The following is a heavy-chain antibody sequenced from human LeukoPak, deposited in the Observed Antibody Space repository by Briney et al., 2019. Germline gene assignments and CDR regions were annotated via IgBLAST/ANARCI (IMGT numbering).Heavy chain of an antibody. J-gene: IGHJ4*02. V-gene: IGHV3-48*04. CDR2: ISSSSSTR. D-gene: IGHD6-6*01. Sequence: PGGSLRLSCAASGFTFSSYSMNWVRQAPGKGLEWVSYISSSSSTRYYADSVKGRFTISRDNAKNSLYLQMNSLRAEDTAVYYCARVSGSSSIVDYWGQGTLVTVSS. CDR3: ARVSGSSSIVDY. CDR1: GFTFSSYS.